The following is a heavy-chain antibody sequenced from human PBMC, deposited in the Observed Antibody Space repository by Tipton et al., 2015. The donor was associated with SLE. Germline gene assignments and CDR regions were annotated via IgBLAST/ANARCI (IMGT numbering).Heavy chain of an antibody. J-gene: IGHJ5*02. Sequence: TLSLTCTVSGGSISSGGYYWSWIRQHPGKGLEWIGYISYSGSTYYNPSLKSRVTISVDTSKNQFSLKLSSVTAADTAVYYCARDWGCSSTSCYTGWFDPSGQETLVTVSS. CDR1: GGSISSGGYY. CDR3: ARDWGCSSTSCYTGWFDP. V-gene: IGHV4-31*03. D-gene: IGHD2-2*02. CDR2: ISYSGST.